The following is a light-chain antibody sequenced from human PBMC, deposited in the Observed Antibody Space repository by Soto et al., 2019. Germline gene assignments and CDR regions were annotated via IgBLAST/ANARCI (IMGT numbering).Light chain of an antibody. J-gene: IGKJ3*01. Sequence: AIRMTQSPSSFSASTGDRVTITCRASQGISSYVAWYQQKPGKAPKLLIYAASTLQSGVPSRFSGSGSGTDFTLTISCLQSEDFATYYCQQYYSYPLTFGPGTKVDI. CDR1: QGISSY. CDR2: AAS. CDR3: QQYYSYPLT. V-gene: IGKV1-8*01.